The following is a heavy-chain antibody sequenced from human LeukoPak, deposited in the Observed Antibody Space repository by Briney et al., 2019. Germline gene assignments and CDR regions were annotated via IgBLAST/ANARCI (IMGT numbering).Heavy chain of an antibody. CDR1: GYTFTGYY. Sequence: ASVKVSCKASGYTFTGYYMHWVRQAPGQGLEWMGWINPNSGGTNYAQKFQGRVTMTRDTSTSTVYMELSSLRSEDTAVYYCARENTMVRGVPFDYWGQGTLVTVSS. V-gene: IGHV1-2*02. CDR3: ARENTMVRGVPFDY. J-gene: IGHJ4*02. D-gene: IGHD3-10*01. CDR2: INPNSGGT.